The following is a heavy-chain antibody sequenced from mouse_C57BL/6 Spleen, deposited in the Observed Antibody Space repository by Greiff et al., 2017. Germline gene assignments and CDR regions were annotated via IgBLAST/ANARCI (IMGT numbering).Heavy chain of an antibody. CDR2: INPSSGYT. J-gene: IGHJ2*01. CDR1: GYTFTSYT. D-gene: IGHD1-1*01. V-gene: IGHV1-4*01. Sequence: LVESGAELARPGASVKMSCKASGYTFTSYTMHWVKQRPGQGLEWIGYINPSSGYTKYNQKFKDKATLTADKSSSTAYMQLSSLTSEDSAVYYCARSGTTVVAPRFDYWGQGTTLTVSS. CDR3: ARSGTTVVAPRFDY.